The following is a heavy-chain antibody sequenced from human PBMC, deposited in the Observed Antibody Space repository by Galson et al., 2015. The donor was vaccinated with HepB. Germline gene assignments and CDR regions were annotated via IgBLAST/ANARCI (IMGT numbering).Heavy chain of an antibody. CDR3: ARERKTYAAVSHFDY. J-gene: IGHJ4*02. CDR1: GGSISSGGYY. CDR2: IYYSGST. Sequence: LSLTCTVSGGSISSGGYYWSWIRQHPGKGLEWIGYIYYSGSTYHNPSLKSRVTISVDTSKNQFSLKLSSVTAADTAVYYCARERKTYAAVSHFDYWGQGTLVTVSS. D-gene: IGHD1-14*01. V-gene: IGHV4-31*03.